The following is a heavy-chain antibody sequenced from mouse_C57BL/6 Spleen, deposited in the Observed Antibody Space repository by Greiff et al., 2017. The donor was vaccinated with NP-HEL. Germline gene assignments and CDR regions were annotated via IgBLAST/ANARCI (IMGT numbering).Heavy chain of an antibody. J-gene: IGHJ4*01. V-gene: IGHV1-64*01. CDR3: ARRDWGYAMDY. Sequence: QVQLQQPGAELVKPGASVKLSCKASGYTFTSYWMHWVKQRPGQGLEWIGMIHPNSGSTNYNEKFKSKATLTVDKSSSTAYMQLSSLTSEDSAVYYCARRDWGYAMDYWGQGTSVTVSS. CDR1: GYTFTSYW. CDR2: IHPNSGST.